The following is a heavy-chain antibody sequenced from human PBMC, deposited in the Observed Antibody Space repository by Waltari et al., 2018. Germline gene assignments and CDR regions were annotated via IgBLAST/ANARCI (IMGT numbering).Heavy chain of an antibody. D-gene: IGHD5-18*01. CDR1: GGSISSYY. CDR3: ARSSIQLWSNFDY. V-gene: IGHV4-59*01. Sequence: QVQLQESGPGLVKPSETLSLTCTVPGGSISSYYWSWMRQPPGKGLEWIGYIYYSGSTNYNPSLKSRVTISVDTSKNQFSLKLSSVTAADTAVYYCARSSIQLWSNFDYWGQGTLVTVSS. J-gene: IGHJ4*02. CDR2: IYYSGST.